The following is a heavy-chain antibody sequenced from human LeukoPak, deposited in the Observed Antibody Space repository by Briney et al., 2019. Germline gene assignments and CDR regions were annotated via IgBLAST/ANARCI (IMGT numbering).Heavy chain of an antibody. CDR1: GFTFSNYW. J-gene: IGHJ4*02. Sequence: GGSLRLSCVASGFTFSNYWMNWVRQAPGKGLEWVANIKQDGSEKYYVDSVKGRFTISRDNAKNTLYLQMNSLRAEDTAVYYCARDQFSSGSLWGQGTLVTVSP. D-gene: IGHD6-19*01. CDR3: ARDQFSSGSL. V-gene: IGHV3-7*01. CDR2: IKQDGSEK.